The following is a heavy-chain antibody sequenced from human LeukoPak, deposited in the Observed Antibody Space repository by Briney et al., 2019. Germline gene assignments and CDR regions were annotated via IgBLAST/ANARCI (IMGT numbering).Heavy chain of an antibody. CDR1: GYTFTGYY. V-gene: IGHV1-2*02. CDR2: INPNSGGT. D-gene: IGHD3-9*01. CDR3: ARNPRYFDWSHYYFDY. Sequence: VASVKVSCKASGYTFTGYYMHWVRQAPGQGLEWMGWINPNSGGTNYAQKFQGRVTMTRDTSISTAYMELSRLRSDDTAVYYCARNPRYFDWSHYYFDYWGQGTLVTVSS. J-gene: IGHJ4*02.